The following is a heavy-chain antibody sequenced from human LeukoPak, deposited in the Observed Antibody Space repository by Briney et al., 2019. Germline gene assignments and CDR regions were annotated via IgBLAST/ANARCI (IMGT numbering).Heavy chain of an antibody. CDR1: GYTFTSYD. D-gene: IGHD3-9*01. V-gene: IGHV1-8*01. CDR3: ARGVTYYDILTGYYVY. J-gene: IGHJ4*02. Sequence: ASVKVSCKDSGYTFTSYDINWVRQATGQGLEWMGWMNPNSGNTGYAQKFQGRVTTTRNTSISTAYMELSSLRSEDTAVYYCARGVTYYDILTGYYVYWGQGTLVTVSS. CDR2: MNPNSGNT.